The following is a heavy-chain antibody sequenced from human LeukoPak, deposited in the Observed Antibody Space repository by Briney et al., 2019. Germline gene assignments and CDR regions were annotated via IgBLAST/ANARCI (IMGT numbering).Heavy chain of an antibody. CDR1: GFTFSRFA. J-gene: IGHJ4*02. D-gene: IGHD3-10*01. V-gene: IGHV3-30*04. Sequence: GGSLRLSCAASGFTFSRFAIHWVRQAPGKGLEWGAVVSYDGSNKYYADSLKGRFTISRDNSKSTLYLQMNSLTVEDTAVYYCARAPSGDPGGVDSWGQGTLVTVSS. CDR2: VSYDGSNK. CDR3: ARAPSGDPGGVDS.